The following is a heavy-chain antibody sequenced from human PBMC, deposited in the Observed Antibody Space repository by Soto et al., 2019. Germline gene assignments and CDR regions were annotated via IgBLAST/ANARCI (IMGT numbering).Heavy chain of an antibody. D-gene: IGHD3-3*01. CDR2: IYHSGST. CDR1: GYSISSGYY. Sequence: SETLSLTCTVSGYSISSGYYWGWIRQPPGKGLEWIGSIYHSGSTYYNPSLKSRVTISVDTSKNQFSLKLSSVTAADTAVYYCARIHDRLRFLEWLLSPIDYWGQGTLVTVSS. V-gene: IGHV4-38-2*02. J-gene: IGHJ4*02. CDR3: ARIHDRLRFLEWLLSPIDY.